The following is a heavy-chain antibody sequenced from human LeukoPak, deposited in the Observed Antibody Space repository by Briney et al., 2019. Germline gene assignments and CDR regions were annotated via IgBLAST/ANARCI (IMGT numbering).Heavy chain of an antibody. D-gene: IGHD3-22*01. CDR3: ARDILDSNGYYYND. CDR1: GGSISSYY. J-gene: IGHJ4*02. CDR2: IYTSGST. Sequence: SETLSLTCTVSGGSISSYYWSWIRQPAGKGLEWIGRIYTSGSTNYNPSLKSRVTMSVDTSKNQFSLKLSSVTAADTAVYFCARDILDSNGYYYNDWGQGTLVTVSS. V-gene: IGHV4-4*07.